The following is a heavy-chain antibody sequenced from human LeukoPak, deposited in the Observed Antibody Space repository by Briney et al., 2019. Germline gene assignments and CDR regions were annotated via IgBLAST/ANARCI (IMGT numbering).Heavy chain of an antibody. Sequence: SETLSLTCTASGGSISSYYWSWIRQPAGKGLEWIGRIYTSGSTNYNPSLKSRVTMSVDTSKNQFSLKLSSVTAADTAVYYCARDGAWITAFDIWGQGTMVTVSS. V-gene: IGHV4-4*07. J-gene: IGHJ3*02. D-gene: IGHD2-2*03. CDR3: ARDGAWITAFDI. CDR1: GGSISSYY. CDR2: IYTSGST.